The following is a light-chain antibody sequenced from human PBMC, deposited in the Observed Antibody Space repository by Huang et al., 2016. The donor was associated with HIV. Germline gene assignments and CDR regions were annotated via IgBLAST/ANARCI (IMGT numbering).Light chain of an antibody. CDR3: QQYGNSPPDT. J-gene: IGKJ2*01. V-gene: IGKV3-20*01. CDR1: QSVSSSY. Sequence: EIVLTQAPGTLSLSPGERATLSCRASQSVSSSYLAWYQQKPGQAPMLLIYGASSRATGIPDRFSGSGSGTDFTLTISRLEPEDFAVYYCQQYGNSPPDTFGQGTKLEIK. CDR2: GAS.